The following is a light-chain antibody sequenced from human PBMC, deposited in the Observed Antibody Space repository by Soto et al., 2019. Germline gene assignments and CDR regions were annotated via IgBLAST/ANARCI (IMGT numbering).Light chain of an antibody. CDR1: SSNLGAGYD. CDR2: ANS. Sequence: QSALAQPPSVSGAPGQRVTISCSGSSSNLGAGYDVQWYQRFPGTAPKLLIYANSARPSGVPDRFSGSKSGTSASLAITGLQVEDEAEYFCFSFTTTSTHVFGTGTKSPS. CDR3: FSFTTTSTHV. J-gene: IGLJ1*01. V-gene: IGLV1-40*01.